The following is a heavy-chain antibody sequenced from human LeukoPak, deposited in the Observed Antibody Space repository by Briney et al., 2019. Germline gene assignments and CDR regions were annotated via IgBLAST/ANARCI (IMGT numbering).Heavy chain of an antibody. CDR2: IYYSGST. Sequence: SETLSLTCTVSGGSISSYYWSWIRQPPGKGLEWIGYIYYSGSTNYNPSLKSRVTISVDTSKNQFSLKLSSVTAADTAVYYCASSMGWWFDPWGQGTLVTVSS. CDR1: GGSISSYY. D-gene: IGHD2-15*01. CDR3: ASSMGWWFDP. J-gene: IGHJ5*02. V-gene: IGHV4-59*08.